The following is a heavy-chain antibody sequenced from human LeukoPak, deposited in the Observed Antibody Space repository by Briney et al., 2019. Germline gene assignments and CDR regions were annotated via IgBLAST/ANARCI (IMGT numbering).Heavy chain of an antibody. CDR1: GGSISSSSYY. V-gene: IGHV4-61*01. Sequence: SETLSLTCTVSGGSISSSSYYWSWIRQPPGKGLEWIGYIYYSGSTNYNPSLKSRVTISVDTSKNQFSLKLSSVTAADTAAYYCARDSPDYGDYGQPFDYWGQGTLVTVSS. CDR2: IYYSGST. J-gene: IGHJ4*02. D-gene: IGHD4-17*01. CDR3: ARDSPDYGDYGQPFDY.